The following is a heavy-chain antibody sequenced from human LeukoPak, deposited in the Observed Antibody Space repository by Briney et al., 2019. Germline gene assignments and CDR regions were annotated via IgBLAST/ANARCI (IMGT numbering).Heavy chain of an antibody. CDR1: GFTFSAYG. CDR2: IRSDGSDK. D-gene: IGHD6-13*01. CDR3: AKTYSNSLYFDY. V-gene: IGHV3-30*02. J-gene: IGHJ4*02. Sequence: GGSLRLSCAASGFTFSAYGMHWVRQAPGKGLEWVAFIRSDGSDKQYGDSVKGRFTISRDNSKNTLFLQMNSLRAEDTAVYYCAKTYSNSLYFDYWGQGTLVTVSS.